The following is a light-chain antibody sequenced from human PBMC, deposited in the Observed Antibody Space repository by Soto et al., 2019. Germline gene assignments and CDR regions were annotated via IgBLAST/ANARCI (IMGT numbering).Light chain of an antibody. CDR1: QSVSSSY. J-gene: IGKJ1*01. CDR2: DAS. Sequence: EVVLTQSPGTLSLSPGEGATLSCRASQSVSSSYLAWYQQKPGQAPRLLIYDASSRATGIPDRFSGSGSGADFTLTISRLEPEDFAVYYCQQYGNSPWTFGQGTKVEIK. V-gene: IGKV3-20*01. CDR3: QQYGNSPWT.